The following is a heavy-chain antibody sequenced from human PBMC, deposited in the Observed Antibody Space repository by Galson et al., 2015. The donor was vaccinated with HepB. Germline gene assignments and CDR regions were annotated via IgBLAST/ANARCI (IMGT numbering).Heavy chain of an antibody. V-gene: IGHV3-30-3*01. CDR3: ARQQLELSAFDI. J-gene: IGHJ3*02. Sequence: SLRLSCAASGFTFSSYAMSWVRQAPGKGLEWVSVINNSDGVNTYHADSVKGRFTISRDNSKNTLYLRMSGLRAQDSAIYYCARQQLELSAFDIWGQGTMVTVSS. CDR1: GFTFSSYA. D-gene: IGHD6-13*01. CDR2: INNSDGVNT.